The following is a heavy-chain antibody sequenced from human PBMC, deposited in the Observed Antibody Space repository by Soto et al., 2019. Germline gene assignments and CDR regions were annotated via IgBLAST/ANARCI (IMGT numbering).Heavy chain of an antibody. Sequence: PSETLSPTCTAAGSSISSSYWSWLRPPPGKGLEWIGYIYYSGSTNYNPSLKSRVTITVDTSKNQFYLKLSSVTAADTAVYYCARVSENCSGGGCCHDYYVMDVWGQGATVTVSS. D-gene: IGHD2-15*01. CDR2: IYYSGST. CDR3: ARVSENCSGGGCCHDYYVMDV. V-gene: IGHV4-59*01. J-gene: IGHJ6*02. CDR1: GSSISSSY.